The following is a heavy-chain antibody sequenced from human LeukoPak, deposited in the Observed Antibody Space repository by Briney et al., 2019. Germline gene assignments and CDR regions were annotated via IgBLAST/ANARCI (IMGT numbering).Heavy chain of an antibody. Sequence: SVKVSCKASGGTFSSYAISWVRQAPGQGLEWMGRIIPIFGTANYAQKFQGRVTITTDESTSTAYMELSSLRSEDMAVYYCARGPTYYYDSSGYSNWFDPWGQGTLVTVSS. D-gene: IGHD3-22*01. CDR2: IIPIFGTA. J-gene: IGHJ5*02. V-gene: IGHV1-69*05. CDR1: GGTFSSYA. CDR3: ARGPTYYYDSSGYSNWFDP.